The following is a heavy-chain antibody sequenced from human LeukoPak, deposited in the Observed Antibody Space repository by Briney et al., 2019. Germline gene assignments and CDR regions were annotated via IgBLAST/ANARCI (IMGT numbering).Heavy chain of an antibody. J-gene: IGHJ4*02. CDR2: ILYDGSTK. CDR1: GFTFSTYA. V-gene: IGHV3-30-3*01. CDR3: VRDRGTYRPIDY. Sequence: GGSLRLSCAASGFTFSTYAMHCVRQAPGKGLEWVAVILYDGSTKYYADSVKGRFTISRDNAQNSLYLQMNSLRAEDTAIYYCVRDRGTYRPIDYWGQGTLVTVSS. D-gene: IGHD1-26*01.